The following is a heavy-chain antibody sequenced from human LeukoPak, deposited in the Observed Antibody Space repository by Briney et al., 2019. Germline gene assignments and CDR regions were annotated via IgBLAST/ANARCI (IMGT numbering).Heavy chain of an antibody. J-gene: IGHJ5*02. V-gene: IGHV4-61*01. CDR2: IYYSGST. CDR1: GGSVSSDSYY. Sequence: SETLSLTCTVSGGSVSSDSYYWSWIRQPPGKGLEWIGYIYYSGSTNYNPSLKSRVTISVDTSKNQFSLKLSSVTAADTAVYYCARGLGYTDPWGQGTLVTVSS. D-gene: IGHD5-18*01. CDR3: ARGLGYTDP.